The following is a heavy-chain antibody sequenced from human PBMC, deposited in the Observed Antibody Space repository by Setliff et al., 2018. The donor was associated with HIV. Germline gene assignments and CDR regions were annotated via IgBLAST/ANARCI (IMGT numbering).Heavy chain of an antibody. CDR2: MHNSGST. CDR1: GGSFSGYY. J-gene: IGHJ5*02. D-gene: IGHD2-8*01. Sequence: SETLSLTCAVYGGSFSGYYWSWIRQPPGKGLEWIGSMHNSGSTYYNPSVKSRVTISVDTSKNQFSLKLSSVTAADTAIYYCARGISTNTYWHGAPYNWFDPWGQGTLVTVSS. CDR3: ARGISTNTYWHGAPYNWFDP. V-gene: IGHV4-34*01.